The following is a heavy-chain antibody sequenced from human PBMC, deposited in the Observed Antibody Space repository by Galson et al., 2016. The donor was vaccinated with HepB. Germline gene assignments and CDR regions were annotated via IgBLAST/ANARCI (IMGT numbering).Heavy chain of an antibody. CDR3: ARDEEGDQDFDY. CDR2: INSMSSTK. J-gene: IGHJ4*02. D-gene: IGHD2-21*02. CDR1: GFTFSHHG. V-gene: IGHV3-48*01. Sequence: SLRLSCAVSGFTFSHHGMNWVRQAPGKGLEWVSHINSMSSTKSYADSVKGRFTISRDNAKSSIYLEMNSLRAEDTALYYCARDEEGDQDFDYWGQGTLVTVSS.